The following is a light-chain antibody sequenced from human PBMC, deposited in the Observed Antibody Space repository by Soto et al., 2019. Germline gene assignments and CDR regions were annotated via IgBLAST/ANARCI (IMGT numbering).Light chain of an antibody. V-gene: IGKV1-5*01. CDR3: QQYNSYRT. Sequence: DIQMTQYPSTLSASVGERVTISCRASQSVNNWLAWYQRKPGKAPKLLIHDASTLESGIPSRFSGSGSGTEFTLTISSLQPDDFATYYCQQYNSYRTFGQGTKVDI. J-gene: IGKJ1*01. CDR1: QSVNNW. CDR2: DAS.